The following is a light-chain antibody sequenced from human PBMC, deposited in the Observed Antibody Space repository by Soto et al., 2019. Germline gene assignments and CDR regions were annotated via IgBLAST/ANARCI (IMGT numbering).Light chain of an antibody. J-gene: IGLJ2*01. CDR1: SGHSNYA. CDR2: LNSDGSH. V-gene: IGLV4-69*01. CDR3: QTWGYGILV. Sequence: QSVLTQSPSASASLGASVKLTCTLSSGHSNYAIAWHQQQSEKGPRYLMKLNSDGSHSKGDGTPDRCSGSSSEDERNLTISRLQSEDEADYYCQTWGYGILVFGGRTKLTVL.